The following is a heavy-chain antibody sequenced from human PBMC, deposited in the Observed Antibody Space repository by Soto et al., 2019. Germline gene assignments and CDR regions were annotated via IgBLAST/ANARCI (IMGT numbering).Heavy chain of an antibody. V-gene: IGHV4-34*01. Sequence: SETLSLTCAVYGGSFSGYYWSWIRQPPGKGLEWIGEVNPSGSTNYNPSFKSRVTISVDMSKKQFSLSLTSMTAADTAVYFCARGLLTVVPPAMGGLWIDPWGQGTLVTVS. CDR3: ARGLLTVVPPAMGGLWIDP. CDR1: GGSFSGYY. J-gene: IGHJ5*02. CDR2: VNPSGST. D-gene: IGHD2-2*01.